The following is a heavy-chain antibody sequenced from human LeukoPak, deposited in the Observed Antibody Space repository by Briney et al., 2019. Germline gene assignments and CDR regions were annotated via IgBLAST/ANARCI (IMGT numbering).Heavy chain of an antibody. CDR2: INHSGST. Sequence: SETLSLTCAVYGGSFSGYYWSWIRQPPGKGLEWIGEINHSGSTNYNPSLKSRVTISVDTSKNQFSLKLSSVTAADTAVYYCASRSSSTCYYYMDVWGKGTTVTVSS. CDR1: GGSFSGYY. V-gene: IGHV4-34*01. CDR3: ASRSSSTCYYYMDV. J-gene: IGHJ6*03. D-gene: IGHD6-6*01.